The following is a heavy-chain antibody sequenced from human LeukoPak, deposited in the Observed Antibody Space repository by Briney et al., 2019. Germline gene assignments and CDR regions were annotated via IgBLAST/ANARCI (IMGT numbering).Heavy chain of an antibody. D-gene: IGHD2/OR15-2a*01. CDR3: AKYVSAKGPPYALDV. Sequence: GGSLRLSCAASELTFSSYAMQCVRQAPGKGLEWVSGISASGGSTWYADSVKGRFTISRDNSKNTLYLQMNSLRAEDTAVYYCAKYVSAKGPPYALDVWGQGTTVTVSS. J-gene: IGHJ6*02. CDR1: ELTFSSYA. CDR2: ISASGGST. V-gene: IGHV3-23*01.